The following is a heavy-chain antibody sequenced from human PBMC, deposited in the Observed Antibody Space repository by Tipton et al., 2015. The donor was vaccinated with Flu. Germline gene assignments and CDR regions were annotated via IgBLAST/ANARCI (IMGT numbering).Heavy chain of an antibody. CDR2: ISSSGSTI. Sequence: CAASGFTFSSYEMNWVRQAPGKGLEWVSYISSSGSTIYYADSVKGRFTISRDNAKNSLYLQMNSLRAEDTAVYFCARGGYDLIYKSNAFDIWGQGTMVTVSS. D-gene: IGHD5-12*01. J-gene: IGHJ3*02. CDR1: GFTFSSYE. CDR3: ARGGYDLIYKSNAFDI. V-gene: IGHV3-48*03.